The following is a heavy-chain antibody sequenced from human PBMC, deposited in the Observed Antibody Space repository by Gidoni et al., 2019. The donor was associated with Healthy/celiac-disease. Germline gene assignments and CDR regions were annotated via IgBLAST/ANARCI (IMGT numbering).Heavy chain of an antibody. V-gene: IGHV4-39*01. CDR2: ISYSGST. J-gene: IGHJ4*02. D-gene: IGHD6-13*01. Sequence: QLQLQESGPGQVKTSETLSLPCTVSGGPLSSSSCHWDWARQPPRKGLEWIGSISYSGSTYYNPSLKSRVTVSVDTSKNQFSLELTSVTAADTAVYYCARRIAVPGHTATGHTATFDFWGQGSLVTVSS. CDR3: ARRIAVPGHTATGHTATFDF. CDR1: GGPLSSSSCH.